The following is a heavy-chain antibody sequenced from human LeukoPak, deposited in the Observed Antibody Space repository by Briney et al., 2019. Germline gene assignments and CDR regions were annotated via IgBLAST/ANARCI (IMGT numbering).Heavy chain of an antibody. CDR3: AKRLRRGYYFDY. V-gene: IGHV3-23*01. CDR2: ISGSGGST. D-gene: IGHD5-18*01. CDR1: GFTFSAYA. J-gene: IGHJ4*02. Sequence: GGSLRLSCTASGFTFSAYAMMWVRQAPGKGLEWVSAISGSGGSTYYADSVKGRFTISRDNSKNTLYLQMNSLRAEDTAVYYCAKRLRRGYYFDYWGQGTLVTVSS.